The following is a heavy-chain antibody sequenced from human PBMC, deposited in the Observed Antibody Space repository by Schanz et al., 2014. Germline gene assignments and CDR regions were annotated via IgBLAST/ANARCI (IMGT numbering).Heavy chain of an antibody. Sequence: DVQLVDSGGGLVQPGGSLRLSCAASGFTVSNSYIHWVRQAPGKGLEWVSTIYSSGSTYYADSVRGRFTISRDNYKNTLYLQMNSLSAEDTAVYFCAKHVRSLTGNDYWGQGTLVTVSS. V-gene: IGHV3-53*01. D-gene: IGHD3-9*01. CDR3: AKHVRSLTGNDY. CDR2: IYSSGST. CDR1: GFTVSNSY. J-gene: IGHJ4*02.